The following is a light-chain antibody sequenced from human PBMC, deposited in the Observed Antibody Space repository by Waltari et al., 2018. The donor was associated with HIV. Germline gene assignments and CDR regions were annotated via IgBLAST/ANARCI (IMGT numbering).Light chain of an antibody. CDR2: WAS. CDR1: QTLFYSSNNKNY. J-gene: IGKJ2*01. Sequence: DIVMTQSPDSLTVSLGERATINCKSNQTLFYSSNNKNYLAWYQQKPRQPPKLPIYWASSRESGVPERFIGSGSVTNFSLTITSLQAEDVAIYYCQQYFNTPYTFGRGTKVEI. CDR3: QQYFNTPYT. V-gene: IGKV4-1*01.